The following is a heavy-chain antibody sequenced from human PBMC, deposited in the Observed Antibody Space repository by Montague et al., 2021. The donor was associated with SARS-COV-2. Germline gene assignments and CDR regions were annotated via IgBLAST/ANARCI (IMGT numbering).Heavy chain of an antibody. CDR3: AKARVLLLWFGTEGPFDI. D-gene: IGHD3-10*01. J-gene: IGHJ3*02. CDR1: GFTFDDYA. CDR2: ISWNSGSI. V-gene: IGHV3-9*01. Sequence: SLRLSCAASGFTFDDYAMHWVRQAPGKGLEWASGISWNSGSIGYADSVKGRFTISRDNAKNSLYLQMNSLRAEDTALYYCAKARVLLLWFGTEGPFDIWGQGTMVTVSS.